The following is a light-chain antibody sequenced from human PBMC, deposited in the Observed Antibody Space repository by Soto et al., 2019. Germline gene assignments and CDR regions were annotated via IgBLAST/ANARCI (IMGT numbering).Light chain of an antibody. Sequence: QSVLTQPPSASGTPGQKITISCSGSTSNTEVHSVHWYQQLPGTAPKLLIYSDTQWPSGVPDRFSGSKSGTSAYLGISGLRSEDEAEYFCAAWDDSLSGLVFGGGTKLTVL. CDR3: AAWDDSLSGLV. V-gene: IGLV1-47*02. CDR1: TSNTEVHS. CDR2: SDT. J-gene: IGLJ3*02.